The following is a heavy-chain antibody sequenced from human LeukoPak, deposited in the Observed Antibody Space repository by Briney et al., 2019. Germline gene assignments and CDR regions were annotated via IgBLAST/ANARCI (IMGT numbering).Heavy chain of an antibody. D-gene: IGHD3-22*01. V-gene: IGHV1-24*01. Sequence: ASVKVSCKVSGYTLTELSMHWVRQAPGKGLEWMGGFDPEDGETIYAQKFQGRVTMTEDTSTDTAYRELSSLRSEDTAVYYCATPNYYDSSGYWVYWGQGTLVTVSS. CDR1: GYTLTELS. CDR2: FDPEDGET. CDR3: ATPNYYDSSGYWVY. J-gene: IGHJ4*02.